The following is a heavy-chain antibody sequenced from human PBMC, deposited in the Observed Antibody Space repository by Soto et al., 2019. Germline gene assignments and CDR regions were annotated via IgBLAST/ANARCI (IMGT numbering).Heavy chain of an antibody. J-gene: IGHJ5*02. Sequence: SQTLSLTCAISGDRVSSNSAAWNWIRQSPSRGLEWLVRTYYRSKWYNDYAVSVKSRITINPDTSKNQFSSQLNSVTPEDTAVYYCARGPPSGDNWFDPWGQGTLVTVSS. V-gene: IGHV6-1*01. CDR2: TYYRSKWYN. CDR3: ARGPPSGDNWFDP. D-gene: IGHD7-27*01. CDR1: GDRVSSNSAA.